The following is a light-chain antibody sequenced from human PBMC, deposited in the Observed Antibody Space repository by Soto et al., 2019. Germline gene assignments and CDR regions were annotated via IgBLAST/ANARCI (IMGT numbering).Light chain of an antibody. CDR3: QQRSNWLALT. V-gene: IGKV3-11*01. J-gene: IGKJ4*01. CDR2: GAA. Sequence: EIVLTQSPATLSLSPVEIAILCCIASQSVSSYLAWYQPKPGQAPRLLIFGAASRATGIPDRFSGSGSGTDFTLTISSLEPEDFAVYYCQQRSNWLALTCGGGTKGDIK. CDR1: QSVSSY.